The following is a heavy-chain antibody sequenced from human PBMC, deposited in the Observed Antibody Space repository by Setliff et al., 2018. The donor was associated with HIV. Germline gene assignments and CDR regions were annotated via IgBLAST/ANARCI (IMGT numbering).Heavy chain of an antibody. V-gene: IGHV2-5*02. CDR2: IYWDDDK. J-gene: IGHJ3*02. CDR3: ARYRLLPFDAVHI. CDR1: GFSFSTRGVG. Sequence: GSGPTLVNPPQPLTLTCPFSGFSFSTRGVGVGWIRQPPGKALEWLALIYWDDDKRYSASLKSRLTITKDTSKNQVVLPMTNMDPVDTATYYCARYRLLPFDAVHIWGQGTKVTVSS. D-gene: IGHD2-15*01.